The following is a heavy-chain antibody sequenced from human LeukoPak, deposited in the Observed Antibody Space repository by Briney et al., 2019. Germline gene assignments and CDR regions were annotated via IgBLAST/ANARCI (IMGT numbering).Heavy chain of an antibody. CDR2: IKSKTDGGTI. CDR3: TTSIDYYDSGTYLSRFDP. D-gene: IGHD3-10*01. V-gene: IGHV3-15*01. Sequence: GESLRLSCAASGLTFSNAWMTWVRQAPGKGLEWIGRIKSKTDGGTIDYAAPVKGRFTISRDDSKNTLYLQMNSLKTEDTAVYYCTTSIDYYDSGTYLSRFDPWGQGTLVTVSS. J-gene: IGHJ5*02. CDR1: GLTFSNAW.